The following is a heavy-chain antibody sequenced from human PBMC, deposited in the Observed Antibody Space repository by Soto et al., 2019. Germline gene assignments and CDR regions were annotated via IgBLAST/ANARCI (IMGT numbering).Heavy chain of an antibody. J-gene: IGHJ4*02. Sequence: QTGGSLRLSCAASGFTFSSYWMSWVRQAPGKGLEWVANIKQDGSEKYYVDSVKGRFTISRDNAKNSLYLQMNSLRAEDTAVYYCARALYYYDSSGYFDYWGQGTLVTVSS. V-gene: IGHV3-7*01. CDR1: GFTFSSYW. D-gene: IGHD3-22*01. CDR3: ARALYYYDSSGYFDY. CDR2: IKQDGSEK.